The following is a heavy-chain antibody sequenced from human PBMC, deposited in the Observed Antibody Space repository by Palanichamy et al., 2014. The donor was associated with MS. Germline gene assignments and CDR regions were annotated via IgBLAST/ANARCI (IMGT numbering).Heavy chain of an antibody. V-gene: IGHV3-23*01. CDR2: ISGSGGST. D-gene: IGHD6-19*01. Sequence: EVQLLVGLGEVLVQPGESLRLSCAASGFTFSSYTMAWVRQAPGKGLEWVSGISGSGGSTYYADTVKGRFTISRDNSKNTLYLLMNSLRAEDTAIYYCAKSSSTSRTGWTGGDSWGQGTLVTVSS. J-gene: IGHJ4*02. CDR1: GFTFSSYT. CDR3: AKSSSTSRTGWTGGDS.